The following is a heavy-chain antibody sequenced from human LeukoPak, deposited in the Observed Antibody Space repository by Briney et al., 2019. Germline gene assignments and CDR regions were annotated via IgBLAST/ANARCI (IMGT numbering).Heavy chain of an antibody. V-gene: IGHV4-39*01. CDR2: IYYSGTT. D-gene: IGHD2-2*01. Sequence: SETLSLTCTVSGGSISSTSYYWGWIRQPPGRGLEWIASIYYSGTTYYNPSLKSRVTISVDTSKNQFSLKLSSVSAADTAVYYCARHGQGYCSSTSCPPAGNWFDPWGRGTLVTVSS. CDR1: GGSISSTSYY. J-gene: IGHJ5*02. CDR3: ARHGQGYCSSTSCPPAGNWFDP.